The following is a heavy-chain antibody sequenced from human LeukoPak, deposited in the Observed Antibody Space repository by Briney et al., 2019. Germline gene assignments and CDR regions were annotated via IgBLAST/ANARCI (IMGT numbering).Heavy chain of an antibody. V-gene: IGHV4-4*07. J-gene: IGHJ4*02. D-gene: IGHD3-16*02. Sequence: SETLSLTCTVSGGSISSYYWNWIRQPAGKGLDWIGRIYTSGSTNYNPSLKSRVTMSVDTSKNQFSLKLSSVTAADTAVYYCARMSLGDYVWGSYRPFDYWGQGTLVTVSS. CDR2: IYTSGST. CDR3: ARMSLGDYVWGSYRPFDY. CDR1: GGSISSYY.